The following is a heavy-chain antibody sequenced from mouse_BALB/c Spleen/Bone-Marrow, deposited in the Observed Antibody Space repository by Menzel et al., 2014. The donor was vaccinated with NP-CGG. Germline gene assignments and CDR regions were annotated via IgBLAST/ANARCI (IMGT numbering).Heavy chain of an antibody. J-gene: IGHJ3*01. D-gene: IGHD2-14*01. CDR2: IDPANGNT. Sequence: EVKLVESGAELVKPGASAKLSCTASGFNIKDTYMHWVKQRPEQGLEWIGRIDPANGNTKYDPKFQGKATITADTSSNTAYLQLSSLTSEDTAVYYCATYYRYDRRFAYWGQGTLVTVSA. V-gene: IGHV14-3*02. CDR3: ATYYRYDRRFAY. CDR1: GFNIKDTY.